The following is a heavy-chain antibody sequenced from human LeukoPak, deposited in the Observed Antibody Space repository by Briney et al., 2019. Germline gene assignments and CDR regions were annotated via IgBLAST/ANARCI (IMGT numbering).Heavy chain of an antibody. Sequence: SETLSLTCTVSGGSISSSSYYWGWIRQPPGKGLEWIGSIYYSGSTYYNPSLKSRVTISVDTSKNQFSLKLSSVTAADTAVYYCAKALQLRYFDWLFNPVDYWGQGTLVTVSS. V-gene: IGHV4-39*07. CDR1: GGSISSSSYY. CDR2: IYYSGST. CDR3: AKALQLRYFDWLFNPVDY. D-gene: IGHD3-9*01. J-gene: IGHJ4*02.